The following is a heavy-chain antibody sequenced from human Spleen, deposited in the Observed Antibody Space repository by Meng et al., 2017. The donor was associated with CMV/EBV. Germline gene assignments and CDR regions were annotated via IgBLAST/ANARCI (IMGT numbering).Heavy chain of an antibody. CDR2: INPIGGST. CDR3: ARSSSSSWKHPLDY. J-gene: IGHJ4*02. Sequence: SGYTFTMQYVNWVRPAPGQGLEWMGLINPIGGSTSYAQKFQGRVTLTRDTSANTLYMELSSLRSEDTAVYYCARSSSSSWKHPLDYWGQGTLVTVSS. CDR1: GYTFTMQY. V-gene: IGHV1-46*01. D-gene: IGHD6-13*01.